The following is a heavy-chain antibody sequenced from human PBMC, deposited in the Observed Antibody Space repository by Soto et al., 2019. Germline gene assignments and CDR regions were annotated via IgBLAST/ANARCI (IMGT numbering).Heavy chain of an antibody. D-gene: IGHD3-10*01. V-gene: IGHV4-38-2*01. J-gene: IGHJ4*02. CDR1: GYSISSGYY. CDR3: ASGRVTMRVFDY. Sequence: SSETLSLTCAVSGYSISSGYYWGWIRQPPGKGLEWIGSIYHSGSTYYNPSLKSRVTISVDTSKNQFSLKLSSVTAADTAVYYCASGRVTMRVFDYWGQGTLVALSS. CDR2: IYHSGST.